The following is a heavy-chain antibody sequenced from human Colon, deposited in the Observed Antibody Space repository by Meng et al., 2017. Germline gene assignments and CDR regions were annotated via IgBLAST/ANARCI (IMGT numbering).Heavy chain of an antibody. CDR3: ARDYWGSLDY. CDR1: VGSVSSAAYQ. V-gene: IGHV4-61*08. CDR2: AANSFDPSP. D-gene: IGHD7-27*01. J-gene: IGHJ4*02. Sequence: QVHRQGSVPGLVGPSGTLSLMCTVSVGSVSSAAYQWGWIRQPPGKGLEWIGYAANSFDPSPNYNPSLKSRVTISLDTPKNQFSLKLTSVTAADTAVYYCARDYWGSLDYWGQGILVTVSS.